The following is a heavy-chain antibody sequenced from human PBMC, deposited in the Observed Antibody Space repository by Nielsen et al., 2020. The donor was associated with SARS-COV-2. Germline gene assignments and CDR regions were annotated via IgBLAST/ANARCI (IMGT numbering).Heavy chain of an antibody. CDR1: GFTFSSYG. J-gene: IGHJ3*02. D-gene: IGHD3-10*01. CDR3: AKDGFGEYDAFDI. V-gene: IGHV3-30*18. Sequence: GESLKISYAASGFTFSSYGMHWVRQAPGKGLEWVAVISYDGSNKYYADSVKGRFTISRDNSKNTLYLQMNSLRAEDTAVYYCAKDGFGEYDAFDIWGQGTMVTVSS. CDR2: ISYDGSNK.